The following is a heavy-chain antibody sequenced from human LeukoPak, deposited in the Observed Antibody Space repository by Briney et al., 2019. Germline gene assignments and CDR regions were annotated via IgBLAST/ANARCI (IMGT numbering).Heavy chain of an antibody. D-gene: IGHD3-16*02. V-gene: IGHV1-18*01. J-gene: IGHJ5*02. Sequence: AAVKVSCKASGYTFTSYGISWVRQAPGQGLEWMGWISAYNGNTNYAQKLQGRVTMTTDTSTSTAYMELSSLRSEDTAVYYCARDTLLDVWGSYRWNWFDPWGQGTLVTVSS. CDR2: ISAYNGNT. CDR3: ARDTLLDVWGSYRWNWFDP. CDR1: GYTFTSYG.